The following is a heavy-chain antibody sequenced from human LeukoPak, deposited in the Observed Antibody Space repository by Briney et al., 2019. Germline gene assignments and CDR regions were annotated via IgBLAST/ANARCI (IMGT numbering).Heavy chain of an antibody. Sequence: GGSLRLSCAASGFTFSSYWMHWVRQAPGKGLVWVSRINSDGSSTSYAESVKGRFTISRDNAKNTLYLQMNSLRAEDTAVYYCAREGLYGANWFDPWGQGTLVTVYS. V-gene: IGHV3-74*01. CDR3: AREGLYGANWFDP. D-gene: IGHD3-16*02. CDR1: GFTFSSYW. CDR2: INSDGSST. J-gene: IGHJ5*02.